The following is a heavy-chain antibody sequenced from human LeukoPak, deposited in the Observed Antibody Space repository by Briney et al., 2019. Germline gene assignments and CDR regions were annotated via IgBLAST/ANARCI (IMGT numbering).Heavy chain of an antibody. D-gene: IGHD5-18*01. Sequence: SETLSLTCTVSGGSIRSSYYYWGWIRQPPGKGLEWIGSIYDSGSAYYNPSLKSRVTISVDTSKNQFSLKLSSVTAADTAVYYCARGGYSYANDAFDIWGQGTMVTVSS. CDR1: GGSIRSSYYY. CDR3: ARGGYSYANDAFDI. CDR2: IYDSGSA. V-gene: IGHV4-39*07. J-gene: IGHJ3*02.